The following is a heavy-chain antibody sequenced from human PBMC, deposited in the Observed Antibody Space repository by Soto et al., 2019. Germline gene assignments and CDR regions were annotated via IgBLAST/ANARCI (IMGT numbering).Heavy chain of an antibody. CDR1: GFTFSSNW. CDR3: ARGGEVGAGQDYLDDS. D-gene: IGHD2-21*01. V-gene: IGHV3-74*01. CDR2: MNPDGSTR. J-gene: IGHJ4*02. Sequence: EVQLVESGGDLVQPGGSLRLSCEASGFTFSSNWMHWVRQGPGKGLVWVSRMNPDGSTRGYADSVKGRFTISRDNARNTVFLQMSSLRAEDTAVYYCARGGEVGAGQDYLDDSWGQGTLVTVAS.